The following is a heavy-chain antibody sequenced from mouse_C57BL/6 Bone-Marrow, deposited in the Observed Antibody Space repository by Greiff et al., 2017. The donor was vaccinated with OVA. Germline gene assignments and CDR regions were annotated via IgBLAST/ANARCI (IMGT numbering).Heavy chain of an antibody. Sequence: EVQLQQSGPELVKPGASVKISCKASGYTFTDYYMNWVKQSHGKSLEWIGDINPNNGGTSYNQKFKGKATLTVEKPSSTASMELRSLPSEDVSVYYCATLYCGYDSYYFDYGGQGTTLTVSS. D-gene: IGHD2-2*01. CDR3: ATLYCGYDSYYFDY. V-gene: IGHV1-26*01. J-gene: IGHJ2*01. CDR2: INPNNGGT. CDR1: GYTFTDYY.